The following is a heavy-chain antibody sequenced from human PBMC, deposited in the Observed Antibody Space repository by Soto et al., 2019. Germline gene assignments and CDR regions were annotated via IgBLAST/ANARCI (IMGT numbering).Heavy chain of an antibody. D-gene: IGHD3-10*01. J-gene: IGHJ4*02. CDR2: MHRGGST. Sequence: GSLRLSVGVSGFSVSGSSIFWVRQATGKGLEWVSLMHRGGSTDNADSVKGRFTTSRDKSKNTLYLHMNGLRVEDTAVYYCARVNTTLVDHFDCWGQGTLVTVSS. V-gene: IGHV3-53*01. CDR1: GFSVSGSS. CDR3: ARVNTTLVDHFDC.